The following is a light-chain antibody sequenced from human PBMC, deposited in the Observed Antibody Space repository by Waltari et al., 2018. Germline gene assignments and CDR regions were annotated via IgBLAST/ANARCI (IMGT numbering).Light chain of an antibody. V-gene: IGKV3-20*01. CDR2: GAS. CDR1: QSVSSH. CDR3: QKYSRSPFT. Sequence: VILTQSPATLSLSPGERATLPCRASQSVSSHVAWYQQKPGQVPRLLIYGASTSATGIPDRFSGSGSGTEFTLTISSLEPEDFEVYYCQKYSRSPFTFGPGTKLDIK. J-gene: IGKJ3*01.